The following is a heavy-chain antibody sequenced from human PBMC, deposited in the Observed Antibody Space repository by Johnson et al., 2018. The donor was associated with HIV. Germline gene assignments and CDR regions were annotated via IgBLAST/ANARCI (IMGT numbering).Heavy chain of an antibody. J-gene: IGHJ3*01. CDR1: GFTFSSYA. V-gene: IGHV3-23*01. CDR2: ISGSGGST. D-gene: IGHD6-13*01. CDR3: AKDRGIQWALPADAFDV. Sequence: VQLLESGGGLVQPGGSLRLSCAASGFTFSSYAMSWVRQAPGKGLEWVSAISGSGGSTFYADSVKGRFTISRDNSKNALYLRMNSLRTEDTAVYYCAKDRGIQWALPADAFDVWGQGTMVTVSS.